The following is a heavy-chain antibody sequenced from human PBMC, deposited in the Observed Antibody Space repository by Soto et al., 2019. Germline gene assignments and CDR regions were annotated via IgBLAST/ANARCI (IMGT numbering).Heavy chain of an antibody. D-gene: IGHD2-15*01. CDR1: GGSFSNYA. J-gene: IGHJ4*02. CDR3: AGQYCSGGSCIFDY. V-gene: IGHV1-69*13. CDR2: IIPIFGTA. Sequence: SVKVSCKASGGSFSNYAIHWVRQAPGQGLEYMGGIIPIFGTANYAQKFQGRVTITADESTSTAYMELSSLRSEDTAVYYCAGQYCSGGSCIFDYWGQGTLVTVSS.